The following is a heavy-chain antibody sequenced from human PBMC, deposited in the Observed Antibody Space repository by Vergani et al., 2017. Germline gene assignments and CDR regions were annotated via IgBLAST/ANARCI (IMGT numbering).Heavy chain of an antibody. D-gene: IGHD2-21*01. CDR1: GDSLSSSDHY. CDR3: ARENVVIARIFDF. J-gene: IGHJ4*02. V-gene: IGHV4-31*01. Sequence: QVQLQESGPGLVKPSQTLSLTCTVSGDSLSSSDHYWSWIRQRSDKGLEWVGHIFRSGTTYYNTSLKSLLIMSVDTSKNQFSLKLTSVTAADTAMYYCARENVVIARIFDFWGQGTLVTVSS. CDR2: IFRSGTT.